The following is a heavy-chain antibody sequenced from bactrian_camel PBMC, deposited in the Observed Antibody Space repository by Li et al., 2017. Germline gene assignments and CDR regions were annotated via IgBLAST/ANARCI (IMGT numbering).Heavy chain of an antibody. V-gene: IGHV3S55*01. CDR2: IDSDGRT. J-gene: IGHJ4*01. CDR3: AAGTPRYNIDGYYCGREYTY. D-gene: IGHD2*01. CDR1: GYSVASDC. Sequence: HVQLVESGGGSVQAGGSLRHSCRYSGYSVASDCLAWFRQVPGKERERIASIDSDGRTSYPGSEQGRFTISQDNAKKTLYLQMDSLKPEDTAMYYCAAGTPRYNIDGYYCGREYTYWGQGTQVTVS.